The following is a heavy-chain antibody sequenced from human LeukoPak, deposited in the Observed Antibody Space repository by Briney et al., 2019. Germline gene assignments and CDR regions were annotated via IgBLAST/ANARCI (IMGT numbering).Heavy chain of an antibody. V-gene: IGHV4-59*01. J-gene: IGHJ4*02. Sequence: SETLSLTCTVSGGSISSYYWSWIRQPPGKGLEWIGYIYYSGSTNYNPSLKSRVTISVDTSKNQFSLKLSSVTAADTAVYYCATLTTVTTHWGQGTLVTVSP. D-gene: IGHD4-17*01. CDR2: IYYSGST. CDR3: ATLTTVTTH. CDR1: GGSISSYY.